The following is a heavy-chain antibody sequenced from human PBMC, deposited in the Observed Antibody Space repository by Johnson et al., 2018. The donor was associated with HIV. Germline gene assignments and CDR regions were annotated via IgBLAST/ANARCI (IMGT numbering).Heavy chain of an antibody. D-gene: IGHD3-16*01. CDR2: IKSNTDGETT. CDR3: TTVAGGASDI. CDR1: GFIFSSYG. Sequence: VQLVESGGGVVQPGRSLRLSCAASGFIFSSYGMHWVRQAPGKGLEWVGRIKSNTDGETTDYAAPVKGRFTISRDDSKNTLYLQMNSLKTEDTAVYYCTTVAGGASDIWGQGTMVTVSS. J-gene: IGHJ3*02. V-gene: IGHV3-15*01.